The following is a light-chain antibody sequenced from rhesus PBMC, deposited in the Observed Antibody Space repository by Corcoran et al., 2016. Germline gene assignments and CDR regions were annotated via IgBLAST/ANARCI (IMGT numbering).Light chain of an antibody. CDR1: QSVGSS. CDR3: QKYSSSPYR. J-gene: IGKJ2*01. CDR2: GAY. V-gene: IGKV3-53*01. Sequence: QVILTQSPATLSLSPGERATLSCRASQSVGSSLAWYQQKPGQAPSLLIDGAYSRATGIPDRFSGSGSGKEFNLTISSLEPEDFAVYYCQKYSSSPYRFGQGTKVEIK.